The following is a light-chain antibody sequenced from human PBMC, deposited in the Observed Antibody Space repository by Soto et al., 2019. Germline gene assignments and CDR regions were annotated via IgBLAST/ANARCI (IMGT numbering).Light chain of an antibody. Sequence: SQSANSSYLSWYQQKPGQAPMLLICGASNRAAGIPDRFSGRGSGTDFTLTISVLEPEDLAAYYFEAHCPPSCCFGRGTKVD. J-gene: IGKJ3*01. CDR3: EAHCPPSCC. V-gene: IGKV3-20*01. CDR2: GAS. CDR1: QSANSSY.